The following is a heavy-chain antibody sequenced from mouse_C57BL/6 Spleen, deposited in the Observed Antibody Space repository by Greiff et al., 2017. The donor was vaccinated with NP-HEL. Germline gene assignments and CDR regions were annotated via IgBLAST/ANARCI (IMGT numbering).Heavy chain of an antibody. CDR2: IWRGGST. CDR1: GFSLTSYG. J-gene: IGHJ1*03. V-gene: IGHV2-5*01. D-gene: IGHD1-1*01. CDR3: AKNYGSSYDWYFDV. Sequence: VKLMESGPGLVQPSQSLSITCTVSGFSLTSYGVHWVRQSPGKGLEWLGVIWRGGSTDYNAAFMSRLSITKDNSKSQVFFKMNSLQADDTAIYYCAKNYGSSYDWYFDVWGTGTTVTVSS.